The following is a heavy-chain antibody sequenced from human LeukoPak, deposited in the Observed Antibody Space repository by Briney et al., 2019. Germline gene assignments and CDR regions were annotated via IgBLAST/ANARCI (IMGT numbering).Heavy chain of an antibody. Sequence: PGGSLRLSCAASGFTFSSYAMSWVRQVPGKGLEWVSAISGSGGSTYYADSVKGRFTISRDNSKNTLYLQMNSLRAEDTAVYYCAKFLPTHIVVANYYFDYWGQGTLVTVSS. J-gene: IGHJ4*02. CDR1: GFTFSSYA. CDR2: ISGSGGST. V-gene: IGHV3-23*01. CDR3: AKFLPTHIVVANYYFDY. D-gene: IGHD2-21*01.